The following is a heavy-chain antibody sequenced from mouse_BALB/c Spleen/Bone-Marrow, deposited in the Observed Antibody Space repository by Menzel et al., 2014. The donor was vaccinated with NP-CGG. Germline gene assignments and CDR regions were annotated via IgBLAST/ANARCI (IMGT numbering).Heavy chain of an antibody. D-gene: IGHD1-3*01. J-gene: IGHJ3*01. CDR2: VDPSDGYT. CDR3: ARGGDNFAWFAY. Sequence: VQLQQSGAELVTPGASVKLSCKASGYTFTTYWMHWVKQRPGHGLEWIGQVDPSDGYTNYRQMFKGKATLTVDKSSSTAYMQLSSLSSEDSAVYYGARGGDNFAWFAYWGQGTLVTVSA. CDR1: GYTFTTYW. V-gene: IGHV1-69*02.